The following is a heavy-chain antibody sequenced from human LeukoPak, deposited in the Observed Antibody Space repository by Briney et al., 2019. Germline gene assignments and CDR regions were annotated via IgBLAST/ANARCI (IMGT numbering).Heavy chain of an antibody. CDR2: IYYSGST. V-gene: IGHV4-59*12. Sequence: SETLSLTCTVSDDSITIYYWSWIRQPPGKGLEWIGYIYYSGSTNYNPSLKSRVTISVDTSKNQFSLKLSSVTAADTAVYYCARRRPYMNPFDYWGQGTLVTVSS. J-gene: IGHJ4*02. CDR3: ARRRPYMNPFDY. D-gene: IGHD2-2*02. CDR1: DDSITIYY.